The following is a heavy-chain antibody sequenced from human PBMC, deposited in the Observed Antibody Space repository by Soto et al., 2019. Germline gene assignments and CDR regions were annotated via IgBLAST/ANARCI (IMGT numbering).Heavy chain of an antibody. Sequence: SETLSLTCTVSGGSISSGGYYWSWIRQHPGKGLEWIGYIYYSGSTYYNPSLKSRVTISVDTSKNQFSLKLSSVTAADTAVYYCARGVPDNQNTGVLDAWPNWGQGTLVTVSS. CDR1: GGSISSGGYY. CDR3: ARGVPDNQNTGVLDAWPN. CDR2: IYYSGST. D-gene: IGHD3-10*01. V-gene: IGHV4-31*03. J-gene: IGHJ4*02.